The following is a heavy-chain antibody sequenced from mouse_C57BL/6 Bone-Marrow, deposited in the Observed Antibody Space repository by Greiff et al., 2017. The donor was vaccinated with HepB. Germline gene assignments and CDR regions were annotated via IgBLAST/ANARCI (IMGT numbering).Heavy chain of an antibody. CDR1: GYTFTSYW. Sequence: VKLQQPGAELVKPGASVKVSCKASGYTFTSYWMHWVKQRPGQGLEWIGRIHPSDSDTNYNQKFKGKATLTVDKSSSTAYMQLSSLTSEDSAVYYCAITPITTVATGFAYWGQGTLVTVSA. V-gene: IGHV1-74*01. J-gene: IGHJ3*01. D-gene: IGHD1-1*01. CDR2: IHPSDSDT. CDR3: AITPITTVATGFAY.